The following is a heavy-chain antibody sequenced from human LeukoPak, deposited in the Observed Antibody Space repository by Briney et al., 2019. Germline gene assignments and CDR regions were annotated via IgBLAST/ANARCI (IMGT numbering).Heavy chain of an antibody. CDR1: DFSVSNNY. Sequence: QSGGSLRLSCTASDFSVSNNYMSWVRQAPGKGLEWLSIIYAGGSTYYAQSVKGRFTISRGTSKNTLYLQMNGLRVDDTAMYYCVRKRNSYFDYWGQGTLVTVSS. D-gene: IGHD4-23*01. CDR2: IYAGGST. J-gene: IGHJ4*02. V-gene: IGHV3-53*01. CDR3: VRKRNSYFDY.